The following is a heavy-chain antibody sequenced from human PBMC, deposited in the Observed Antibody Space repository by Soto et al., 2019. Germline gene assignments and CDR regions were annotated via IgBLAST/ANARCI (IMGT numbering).Heavy chain of an antibody. CDR2: IYPDDSDT. CDR1: GYTFTNYW. D-gene: IGHD6-13*01. Sequence: EVQLVQSGAEVKKPGESLKISCKGSGYTFTNYWIGWVRQMPGKGLEWMGIIYPDDSDTRYSPSFQGQVTISADKSISTAYLQWSSLKASDTAMDYCARLGSSWPYAFDIWGQGTMVTVSS. J-gene: IGHJ3*02. V-gene: IGHV5-51*01. CDR3: ARLGSSWPYAFDI.